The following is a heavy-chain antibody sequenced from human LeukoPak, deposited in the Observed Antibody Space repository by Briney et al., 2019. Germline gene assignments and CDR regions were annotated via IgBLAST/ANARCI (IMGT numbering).Heavy chain of an antibody. CDR2: IWYDGSNK. CDR1: GFTFNNYA. J-gene: IGHJ4*02. V-gene: IGHV3-33*08. Sequence: GGSLRLSCAASGFTFNNYAMNWVRQAPGKGLEWVAVIWYDGSNKYYADSVKGRFTISRDNSKNTLYLQMNSLRAADTAVYYCARGRYYYDSSGYCDYWGQGTLVTVSS. D-gene: IGHD3-22*01. CDR3: ARGRYYYDSSGYCDY.